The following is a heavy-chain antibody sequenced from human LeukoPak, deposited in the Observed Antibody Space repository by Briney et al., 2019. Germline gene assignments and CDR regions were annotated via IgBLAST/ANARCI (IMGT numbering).Heavy chain of an antibody. D-gene: IGHD1-26*01. Sequence: GGSLRLSCAASGFTFSSYAMSWVRQAPGKGLEWFSAISGSGGSTYYADSVKGRFTISRDNSKNTLSLQMNSLRAEDPAVNFRAIASTLGGSPAAEGGQGRLVTGSS. CDR2: ISGSGGST. CDR1: GFTFSSYA. CDR3: AIASTLGGSPAAE. J-gene: IGHJ4*01. V-gene: IGHV3-23*01.